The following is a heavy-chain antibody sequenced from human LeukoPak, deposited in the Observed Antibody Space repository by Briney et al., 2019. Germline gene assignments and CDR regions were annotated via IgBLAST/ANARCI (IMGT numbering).Heavy chain of an antibody. CDR2: INSDGIST. V-gene: IGHV3-74*01. J-gene: IGHJ5*02. Sequence: GRSLRLSCAASGFTFSAYWMHWVRQAPGKGLVWVTRINSDGISTSYADSVKGRFTISRDNAKKTLYLQMNSLRAEDTAVYYCARTLYSSSWFDPWGQGNLVTVSS. CDR3: ARTLYSSSWFDP. CDR1: GFTFSAYW. D-gene: IGHD6-13*01.